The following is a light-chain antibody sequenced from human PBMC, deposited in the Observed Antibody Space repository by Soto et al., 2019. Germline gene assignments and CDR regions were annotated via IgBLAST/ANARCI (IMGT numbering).Light chain of an antibody. Sequence: DIQMTQSPSTLSASVGDRVIITCRASQSISNWLAWYQQKPGKAPNLLIYKASSLESGVPSRFSGSGSGTEFTLTISSLQTDDFATYYCQQYNTYPLTFGGGTKV. V-gene: IGKV1-5*03. CDR2: KAS. J-gene: IGKJ4*01. CDR3: QQYNTYPLT. CDR1: QSISNW.